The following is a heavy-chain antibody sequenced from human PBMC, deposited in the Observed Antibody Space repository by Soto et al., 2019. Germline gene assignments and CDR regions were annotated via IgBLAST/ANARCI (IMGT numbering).Heavy chain of an antibody. Sequence: EVQLVESGGDLVQPGGSLRLSCAASGFTFSSYWMIWVRQAPGKGLVWVSRIKSDGSSTDYADSVKGRFTLCRDNAKNTLYLQMNSLRAEDTAVYYCAREIGSGWSDAFNIWGRGTIVTVSS. D-gene: IGHD6-19*01. J-gene: IGHJ3*02. CDR1: GFTFSSYW. CDR3: AREIGSGWSDAFNI. CDR2: IKSDGSST. V-gene: IGHV3-74*01.